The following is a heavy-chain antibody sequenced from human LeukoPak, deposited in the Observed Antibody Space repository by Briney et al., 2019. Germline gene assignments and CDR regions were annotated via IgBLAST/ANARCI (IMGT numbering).Heavy chain of an antibody. D-gene: IGHD6-19*01. J-gene: IGHJ5*02. CDR2: ISYSGTT. CDR3: ARQAVSSGWYPNNWFDP. Sequence: SETLSLTCAVYGGSFSGYYWGWIRQPPGKGLEWIGSISYSGTTYYNPSLKSRVTISVDTSKNQFSLKLSSVTAADTAVYYCARQAVSSGWYPNNWFDPWGQGTRVTVSS. CDR1: GGSFSGYY. V-gene: IGHV4-39*01.